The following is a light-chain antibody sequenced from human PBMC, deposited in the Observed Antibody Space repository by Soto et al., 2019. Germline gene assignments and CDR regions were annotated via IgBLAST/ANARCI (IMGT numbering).Light chain of an antibody. V-gene: IGLV2-14*01. CDR1: NSDVGSHDY. Sequence: QSALAQPPSASGSPGQSVTITCTGTNSDVGSHDYVSWYQHHPGKAPKLIIYEVTNRPSGVSDRFSGSKSGSTASLTISGLQAEDEADYHCTSYTSNTALVFGTGTQLTVL. J-gene: IGLJ1*01. CDR2: EVT. CDR3: TSYTSNTALV.